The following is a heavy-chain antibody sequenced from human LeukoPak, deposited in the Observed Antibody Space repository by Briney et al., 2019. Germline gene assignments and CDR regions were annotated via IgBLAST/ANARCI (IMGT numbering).Heavy chain of an antibody. V-gene: IGHV3-7*03. D-gene: IGHD3-16*01. CDR2: INHNGTVN. CDR1: GFTLSSYW. CDR3: ARGGGLDV. J-gene: IGHJ6*02. Sequence: GGSLRLSFSPAGFTLSSYWMNWAPQAPGKGLEWVAGINHNGTVNSYVDSVKGRFTISRDNAKNSLYLQMSNLRAEDTAVYFWARGGGLDVWGQGATVTVSS.